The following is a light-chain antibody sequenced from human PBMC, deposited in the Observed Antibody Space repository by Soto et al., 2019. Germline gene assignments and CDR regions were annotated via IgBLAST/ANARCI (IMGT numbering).Light chain of an antibody. CDR3: SSSAGSNNLGV. CDR1: SSDVGDYNY. J-gene: IGLJ3*02. V-gene: IGLV2-8*01. Sequence: QSALTQPPSASGSPGQSVTISCTGTSSDVGDYNYVSWYQQHPGKAPKLLIYEVTKRPSGVPDRFSGSKSDNTASLTVSGLQAEDEADYYCSSSAGSNNLGVFGGGTKVTVL. CDR2: EVT.